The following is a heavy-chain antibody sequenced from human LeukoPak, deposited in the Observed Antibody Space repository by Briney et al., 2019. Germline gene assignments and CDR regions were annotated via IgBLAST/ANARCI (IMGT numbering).Heavy chain of an antibody. CDR1: GFTFSTYA. J-gene: IGHJ4*02. CDR3: AKDGCSSTSCYVDY. CDR2: ISGSGGST. D-gene: IGHD2-2*01. Sequence: GGSLRLSCAASGFTFSTYAMSWVRQAPGKGLEWVSTISGSGGSTYYADSVKGRFTISRDNSKNTLYLQMYSLRAEDTAVYYCAKDGCSSTSCYVDYWGQGTLVTVSS. V-gene: IGHV3-23*01.